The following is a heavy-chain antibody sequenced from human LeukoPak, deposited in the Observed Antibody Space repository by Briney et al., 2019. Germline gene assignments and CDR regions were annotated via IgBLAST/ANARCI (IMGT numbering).Heavy chain of an antibody. CDR1: GDSVSSNSVT. CDR2: TYYRSTWYN. CDR3: ARDYHGSGSLTTFDY. J-gene: IGHJ4*02. V-gene: IGHV6-1*01. Sequence: SQTLSLTCAISGDSVSSNSVTWNWIRQSPSRGLEWLGRTYYRSTWYNDYAVSVRGRITVNPDTSKNQFSLHLNSVTPEDTAVYYCARDYHGSGSLTTFDYWGQGTLVTVSS. D-gene: IGHD3-10*01.